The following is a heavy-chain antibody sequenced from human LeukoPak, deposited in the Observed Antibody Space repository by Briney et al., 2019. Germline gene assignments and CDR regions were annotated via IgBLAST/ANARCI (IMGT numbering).Heavy chain of an antibody. CDR2: ISSSSSYI. V-gene: IGHV3-21*01. J-gene: IGHJ6*02. CDR1: GFTFSSYS. CDR3: ARWGIVPHSGMDV. D-gene: IGHD3-16*01. Sequence: PGGSLRLSCAASGFTFSSYSMNWVRQAPGKGLEWVSSISSSSSYIYYADSVKGRFTISRDNAKNSPYLQMNSLRAEDTAVYYCARWGIVPHSGMDVWGQGTTVTVSS.